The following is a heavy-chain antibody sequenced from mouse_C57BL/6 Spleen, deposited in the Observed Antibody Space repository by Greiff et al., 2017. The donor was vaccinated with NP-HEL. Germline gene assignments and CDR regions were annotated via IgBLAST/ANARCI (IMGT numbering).Heavy chain of an antibody. CDR2: INPSSGYT. J-gene: IGHJ3*01. CDR3: AIPNCYGSSSFAY. CDR1: GYTFTSYW. V-gene: IGHV1-7*01. D-gene: IGHD1-1*01. Sequence: QVHVKQSGAELAKPGASVKLSCKASGYTFTSYWMHWVKQRPGQGLEWIGYINPSSGYTKYNQKFKDKATLTADKSSSTAYMQLSSLTYEDSAVYYCAIPNCYGSSSFAYWGQGTLVTVSA.